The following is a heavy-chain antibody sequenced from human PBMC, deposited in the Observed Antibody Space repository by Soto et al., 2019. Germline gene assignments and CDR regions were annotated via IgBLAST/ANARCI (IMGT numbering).Heavy chain of an antibody. Sequence: SETLSLTCTVSGGSISSGDYYWSWIRQPPGKGLEWIGYIYYSGSTNYNPSLKSRVTISVDTSKNQFSLKLSSVTAADTAVYYCVRVRGNQLLGWLDPWGQGTLVTVSS. CDR1: GGSISSGDYY. J-gene: IGHJ5*02. V-gene: IGHV4-61*08. CDR3: VRVRGNQLLGWLDP. D-gene: IGHD2-2*01. CDR2: IYYSGST.